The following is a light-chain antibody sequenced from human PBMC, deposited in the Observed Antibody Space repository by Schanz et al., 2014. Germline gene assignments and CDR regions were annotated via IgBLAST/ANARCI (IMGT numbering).Light chain of an antibody. J-gene: IGKJ1*01. CDR1: QSVSSSF. V-gene: IGKV3-20*01. Sequence: EIVLTQSPGTLSLSPGERATLSCRAGQSVSSSFLAWYQQKPGQAPRLLIYSANIRATGIPDRFSGSGSGTDFTLTISRLEPEDIAVYYCQQYGSSLWTFGQGTKVEIK. CDR3: QQYGSSLWT. CDR2: SAN.